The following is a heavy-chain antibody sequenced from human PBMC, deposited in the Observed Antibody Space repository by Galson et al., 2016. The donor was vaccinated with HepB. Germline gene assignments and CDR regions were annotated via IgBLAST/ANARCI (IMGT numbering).Heavy chain of an antibody. D-gene: IGHD4-17*01. Sequence: SLRLSCAASGFSFSLYDMHWVRQVTGKGLEWVSAIGTAPGDTNYLDSVKGRFTISRENADNSLYLQMNSLRHGDTAVYYCARGKFLWTTPWIYGLDIWGKGTTVTRSS. CDR1: GFSFSLYD. J-gene: IGHJ6*04. CDR3: ARGKFLWTTPWIYGLDI. V-gene: IGHV3-13*01. CDR2: IGTAPGDT.